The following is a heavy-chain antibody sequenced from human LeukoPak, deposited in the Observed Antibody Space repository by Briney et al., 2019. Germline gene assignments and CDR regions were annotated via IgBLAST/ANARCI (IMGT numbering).Heavy chain of an antibody. D-gene: IGHD3-16*02. V-gene: IGHV1-8*03. Sequence: ASVKVSCKASGYTFTSYDINWVRQATGQGLELMGWMNPNSGNTGYAQKFQGRVTITRNTSISTAYMELSSLRSEDTAVYYCARGNDYVWGSYRLGGIWFDPWGQGTLVTVSS. J-gene: IGHJ5*02. CDR3: ARGNDYVWGSYRLGGIWFDP. CDR2: MNPNSGNT. CDR1: GYTFTSYD.